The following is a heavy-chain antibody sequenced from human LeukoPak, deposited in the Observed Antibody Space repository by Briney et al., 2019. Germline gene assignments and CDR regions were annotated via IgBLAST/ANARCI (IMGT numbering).Heavy chain of an antibody. J-gene: IGHJ4*02. Sequence: PGGSLRLSCAASGFTLSSYGMQWVRQAPGKGLEWVAVISRDGRDKHHADSVKGRFTISRDNSKNTLYLQMNSLRAEDTAVYFCAKDPRIAAAYYFDYWGQGTLVTVSS. CDR3: AKDPRIAAAYYFDY. CDR1: GFTLSSYG. CDR2: ISRDGRDK. D-gene: IGHD6-6*01. V-gene: IGHV3-30*18.